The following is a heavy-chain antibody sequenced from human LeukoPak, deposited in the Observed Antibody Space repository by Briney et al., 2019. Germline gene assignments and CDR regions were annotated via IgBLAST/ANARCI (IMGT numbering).Heavy chain of an antibody. Sequence: EASVTVSCTASGYSFTVYYMHWVRQAPGQGLEWVGWINPNSGGTNSAQKFQGRVTMTRDTSISTAYMELSRLRSDDTAVYFCARGDSTALKPPPDYWGQGTLVTVSS. V-gene: IGHV1-2*02. D-gene: IGHD1-1*01. CDR1: GYSFTVYY. CDR2: INPNSGGT. CDR3: ARGDSTALKPPPDY. J-gene: IGHJ4*02.